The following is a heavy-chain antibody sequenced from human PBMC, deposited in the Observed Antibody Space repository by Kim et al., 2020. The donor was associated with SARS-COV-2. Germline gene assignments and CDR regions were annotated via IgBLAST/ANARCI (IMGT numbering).Heavy chain of an antibody. V-gene: IGHV4-34*01. CDR2: INHSGST. CDR3: ARGGLLWFGELLPYFDY. J-gene: IGHJ4*02. Sequence: SETLSLTCAVYGGSFSGYYWSWIRQPPGKGLEWIGEINHSGSTNYNPSLKSRVTISVDTSKNQFSLKLSSVTAADTAVYYCARGGLLWFGELLPYFDYWGQGTLVTVSS. D-gene: IGHD3-10*01. CDR1: GGSFSGYY.